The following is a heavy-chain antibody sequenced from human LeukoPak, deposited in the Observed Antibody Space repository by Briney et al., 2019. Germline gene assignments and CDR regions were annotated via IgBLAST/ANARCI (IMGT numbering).Heavy chain of an antibody. J-gene: IGHJ4*02. CDR3: AKAPTVDY. Sequence: GGSLRLSCAASGFTFSSYGMHWVRQAPGKGLERVAVISYDGSNKYYADSVKGRFTISRDNSKNTLYLQMNSLRAEDTAVYYCAKAPTVDYWGQGTLVTISS. CDR1: GFTFSSYG. CDR2: ISYDGSNK. V-gene: IGHV3-30*18.